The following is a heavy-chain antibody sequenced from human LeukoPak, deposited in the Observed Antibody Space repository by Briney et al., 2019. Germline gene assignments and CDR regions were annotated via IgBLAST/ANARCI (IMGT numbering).Heavy chain of an antibody. Sequence: ASVKVSCKASGHTFTGYYMHWVRQAPGQGPEWMGWINPNSGGTNYAQKFQGRVTMTRDTSISTAYMELSRLRSDDTAVYYCARDEYSSSGIDYWGQGTLVTVSS. CDR1: GHTFTGYY. CDR3: ARDEYSSSGIDY. V-gene: IGHV1-2*02. D-gene: IGHD6-6*01. J-gene: IGHJ4*02. CDR2: INPNSGGT.